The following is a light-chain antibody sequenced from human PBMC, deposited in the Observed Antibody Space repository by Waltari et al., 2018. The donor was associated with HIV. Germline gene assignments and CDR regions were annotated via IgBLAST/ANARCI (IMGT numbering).Light chain of an antibody. CDR3: QQTYKTPHT. CDR1: QNIDSS. J-gene: IGKJ5*01. CDR2: GAS. V-gene: IGKV1-39*01. Sequence: DIQMTQSPSSLSASVGVRVTITCRASQNIDSSLNWYQQTPGKAPKLLIFGASNLQSGVPSRFTGSRSGTDFTLTVSRLQPEDCTTYYCQQTYKTPHTFGQGTRLEIK.